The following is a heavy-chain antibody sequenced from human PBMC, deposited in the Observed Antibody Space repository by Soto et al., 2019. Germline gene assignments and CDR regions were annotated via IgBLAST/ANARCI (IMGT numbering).Heavy chain of an antibody. CDR2: IYYSGST. Sequence: SETLSLTCTVSGDSIRSGNHYWSWIRQPPGKGLEWIGYIYYSGSTYYSPSLKSRVTISVDTSKNRFSLKLSSMTAADTAVYYCARVDIWSGSGCMGVWGQGNTGTVAS. V-gene: IGHV4-30-4*01. D-gene: IGHD3-9*01. CDR3: ARVDIWSGSGCMGV. J-gene: IGHJ6*01. CDR1: GDSIRSGNHY.